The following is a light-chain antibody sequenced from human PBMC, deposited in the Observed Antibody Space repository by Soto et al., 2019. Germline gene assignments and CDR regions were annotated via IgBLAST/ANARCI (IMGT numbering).Light chain of an antibody. CDR3: QQYDNLPLT. CDR2: DAS. V-gene: IGKV1-33*01. Sequence: DIQMTQSPSSLSASVGDRVTITCQASQNINNYLNWYQQKPGRAPKLLIYDASNLEAGVPSRFRGSGSGTDFTFTISRLQPEDFATYYCQQYDNLPLTFGQGTRLEIK. CDR1: QNINNY. J-gene: IGKJ5*01.